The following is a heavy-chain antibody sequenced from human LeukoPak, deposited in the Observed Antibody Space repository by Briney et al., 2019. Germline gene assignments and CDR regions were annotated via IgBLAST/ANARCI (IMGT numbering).Heavy chain of an antibody. CDR3: ARTQYCGGDCLILDY. Sequence: SVTVSCKASGGTFSSYAISWVRQAPGQGLEWMGRIIPIFGIANYAQKFQGRVTITADESTSTAYMELSSLRSEDTAVYYCARTQYCGGDCLILDYWGQGTLVTVSS. D-gene: IGHD2-21*02. V-gene: IGHV1-69*13. J-gene: IGHJ4*02. CDR2: IIPIFGIA. CDR1: GGTFSSYA.